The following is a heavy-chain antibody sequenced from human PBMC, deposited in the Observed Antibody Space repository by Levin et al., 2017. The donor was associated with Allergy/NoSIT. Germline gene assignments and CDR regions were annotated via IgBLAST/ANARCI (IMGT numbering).Heavy chain of an antibody. CDR3: ARFRRQGSCSSTSCYVGAFDI. Sequence: SQTLSLTCTVSGGSVSSGSYYWNWIRQPPGKGLEWIGYIHYSGSTNYNPSLKSRVTISVDTSKNQFSLKLSSVTAADTAVYYCARFRRQGSCSSTSCYVGAFDIWGQGTMVTVSS. D-gene: IGHD2-2*01. J-gene: IGHJ3*02. V-gene: IGHV4-61*01. CDR2: IHYSGST. CDR1: GGSVSSGSYY.